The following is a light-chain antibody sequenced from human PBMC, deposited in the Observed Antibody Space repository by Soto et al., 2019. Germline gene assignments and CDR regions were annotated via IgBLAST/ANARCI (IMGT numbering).Light chain of an antibody. Sequence: QLVLTQSPSASASLGASVKVTCTLSSGHSTYAIAWHQQQPEKGPRFLMRLNSDGSHNKGDGIPDRFSGYSSGAERYLTISSLQPEDEADYYCQTWGTGIRVFGGGTKVTVL. CDR1: SGHSTYA. CDR2: LNSDGSH. V-gene: IGLV4-69*01. CDR3: QTWGTGIRV. J-gene: IGLJ3*02.